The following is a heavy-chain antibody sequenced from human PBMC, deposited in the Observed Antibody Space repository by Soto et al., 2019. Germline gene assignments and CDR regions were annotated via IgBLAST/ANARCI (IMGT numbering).Heavy chain of an antibody. V-gene: IGHV1-69*06. Sequence: SVKVSCKASGGTFSTYTFSWVRQAPGQGLEWMGRIIPIFGTPYYAQKFQGRVTITADKSTSTVYMELSSLRSHDTAVYYCARGGGPDYSNHIFDYWGHGTLVTVSS. D-gene: IGHD4-4*01. CDR1: GGTFSTYT. CDR2: IIPIFGTP. J-gene: IGHJ4*01. CDR3: ARGGGPDYSNHIFDY.